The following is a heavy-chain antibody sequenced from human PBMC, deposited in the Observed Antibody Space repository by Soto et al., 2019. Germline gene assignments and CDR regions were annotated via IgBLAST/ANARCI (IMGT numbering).Heavy chain of an antibody. CDR2: IIPILGIA. Sequence: QVQLVHSGAEVKKPGSSVKVSCKASGGTFSSYTISWVRQAPGQGLEWMGRIIPILGIANYAQKFQGRVTITADKSTSTAYMELSSLRSEDTAVYYCARDLQGSSWYSYYYMDVWGKGTTVTVSS. D-gene: IGHD6-13*01. J-gene: IGHJ6*03. CDR3: ARDLQGSSWYSYYYMDV. V-gene: IGHV1-69*04. CDR1: GGTFSSYT.